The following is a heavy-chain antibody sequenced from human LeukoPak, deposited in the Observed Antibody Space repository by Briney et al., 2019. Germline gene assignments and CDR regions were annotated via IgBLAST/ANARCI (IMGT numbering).Heavy chain of an antibody. V-gene: IGHV1-2*02. J-gene: IGHJ5*02. CDR2: ISPNSGGT. CDR1: GYTFTGYY. CDR3: ARGSRYSSSSFNFFDL. Sequence: ASVKVSCKASGYTFTGYYMHWVRQAPGQGLEWMGWISPNSGGTNYAQKFQGRVTMTRETSISTAYMELSRLRFDDTAVYYCARGSRYSSSSFNFFDLWGQGTLVTVSS. D-gene: IGHD6-13*01.